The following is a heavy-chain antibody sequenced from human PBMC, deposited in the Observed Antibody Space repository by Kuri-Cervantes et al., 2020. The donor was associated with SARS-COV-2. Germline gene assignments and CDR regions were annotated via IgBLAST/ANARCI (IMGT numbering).Heavy chain of an antibody. CDR1: GFTFNDYA. D-gene: IGHD7-27*01. J-gene: IGHJ4*02. V-gene: IGHV3-9*01. CDR2: ISWNGGSI. Sequence: SLKISCAASGFTFNDYAMHWVRQPPGKGLEWVAGISWNGGSIGYVDSVKGRFTISRDNAKNSLYLQMSSLRAEDTAVYYCARDLRLGKSLDYWGQGTLVTVSS. CDR3: ARDLRLGKSLDY.